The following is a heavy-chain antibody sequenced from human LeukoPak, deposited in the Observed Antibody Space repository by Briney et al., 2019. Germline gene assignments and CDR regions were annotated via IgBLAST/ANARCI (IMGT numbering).Heavy chain of an antibody. J-gene: IGHJ4*02. V-gene: IGHV1-46*01. Sequence: ASVKVSRKASGYTFTSYYMHWVRQAPGQGLEWMGIINPSGDSTSYAQKFQGRVTMTRDTSTSTVYMELSSLRSEDTAVYYCARDNCSGGSCLGYFDYWGQGTLVTVSS. CDR2: INPSGDST. CDR1: GYTFTSYY. CDR3: ARDNCSGGSCLGYFDY. D-gene: IGHD2-15*01.